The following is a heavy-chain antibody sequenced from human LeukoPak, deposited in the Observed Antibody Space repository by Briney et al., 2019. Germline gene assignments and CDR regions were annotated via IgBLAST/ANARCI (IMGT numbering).Heavy chain of an antibody. D-gene: IGHD3-16*01. Sequence: GGSLRLSCAASGLTVSSNYMSWVRQAPGKGLEWGSVIYSGGSTNYADSVKGRFTISRDNSKNTLYLQMNSLRAEDTAVYYCARYTSSPGEGMDVRGQGTTVTVSS. CDR3: ARYTSSPGEGMDV. V-gene: IGHV3-66*01. CDR2: IYSGGST. J-gene: IGHJ6*02. CDR1: GLTVSSNY.